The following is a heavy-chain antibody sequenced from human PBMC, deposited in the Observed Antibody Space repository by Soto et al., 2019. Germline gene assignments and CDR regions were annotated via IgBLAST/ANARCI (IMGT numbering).Heavy chain of an antibody. D-gene: IGHD2-15*01. V-gene: IGHV3-48*04. CDR1: GFTFDSYS. CDR2: IDSSSSNK. J-gene: IGHJ5*02. CDR3: AKGTYCSVGSCYSWLDP. Sequence: PGGSLRLSCAASGFTFDSYSMNWVRQAPGKGLEWVSYIDSSSSNKHYADSVKGRFTISRDNTKNSLYLQMNSLRTEDTAFYYWAKGTYCSVGSCYSWLDPWGQGTLVTVSS.